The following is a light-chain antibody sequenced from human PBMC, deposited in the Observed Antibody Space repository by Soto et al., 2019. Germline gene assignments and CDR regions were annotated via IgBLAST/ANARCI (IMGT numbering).Light chain of an antibody. Sequence: QSVLTQPASVSGSPGQSITISCTGTSSDIGSYNRVSWYQQPPGTAPKLIIYEVNNRPSGVPDRFSGSKSGNTASLTISGLQAEDEADYYCNSFTTSSTYVFRTGTKLTVL. V-gene: IGLV2-18*02. CDR3: NSFTTSSTYV. J-gene: IGLJ1*01. CDR1: SSDIGSYNR. CDR2: EVN.